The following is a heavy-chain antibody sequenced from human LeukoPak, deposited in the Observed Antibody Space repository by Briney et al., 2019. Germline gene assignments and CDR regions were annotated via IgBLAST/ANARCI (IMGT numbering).Heavy chain of an antibody. CDR1: GASVSNYY. J-gene: IGHJ5*02. CDR2: VSNSGST. D-gene: IGHD1-7*01. CDR3: ARVATGAKPFDP. V-gene: IGHV4-59*02. Sequence: SETLSLTCTVSGASVSNYYWSWIRQPPEKELEWSGYVSNSGSTDYHPSLKSRVTISVDTSKNLFSMKLSSVTAADTAVYYCARVATGAKPFDPWGQGTLVTVSS.